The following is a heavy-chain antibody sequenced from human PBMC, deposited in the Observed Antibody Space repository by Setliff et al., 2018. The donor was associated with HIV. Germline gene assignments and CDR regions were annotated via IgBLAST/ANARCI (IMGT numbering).Heavy chain of an antibody. CDR1: GVSVNNDDDY. CDR3: ATKGAEWELPDMIFDY. D-gene: IGHD1-26*01. J-gene: IGHJ4*02. CDR2: IHQSGTA. V-gene: IGHV4-39*01. Sequence: KASETLSLTCAVSGVSVNNDDDYWGWIRQPPGKGLEWIAIIHQSGTAHKRPSLKSRVTISVDTSKNQFSLKLSSVTAADTAVYYCATKGAEWELPDMIFDYWGQGTLVTVSS.